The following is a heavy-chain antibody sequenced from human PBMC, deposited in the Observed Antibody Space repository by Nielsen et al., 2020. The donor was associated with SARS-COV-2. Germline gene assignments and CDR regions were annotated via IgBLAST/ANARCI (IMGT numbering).Heavy chain of an antibody. CDR1: GFTFDDYG. Sequence: GESLKISCAASGFTFDDYGMSWVRQAPGKGLEWVSAISGSGSSKYYADSVKGRFTISRDNSKNTLYLQMNSLRAEDTAVYYCAKDLAITIFGVGTPLPYGGMDVWGQGTTVTVSS. CDR2: ISGSGSSK. D-gene: IGHD3-3*01. J-gene: IGHJ6*02. CDR3: AKDLAITIFGVGTPLPYGGMDV. V-gene: IGHV3-23*01.